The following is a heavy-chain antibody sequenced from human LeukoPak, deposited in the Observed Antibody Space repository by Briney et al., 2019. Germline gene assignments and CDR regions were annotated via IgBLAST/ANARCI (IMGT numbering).Heavy chain of an antibody. D-gene: IGHD1-26*01. CDR3: TRESGAFSPFGF. Sequence: SGTLSLTCAVSGGSISSPNWWSWVRQPPGKGLEWIGEVHLSGATNYNLSLESRVSMSIDKSKNHLSLEVTSVTAADTAIYYCTRESGAFSPFGFWGQGTLVTVSS. J-gene: IGHJ4*02. CDR1: GGSISSPNW. CDR2: VHLSGAT. V-gene: IGHV4-4*02.